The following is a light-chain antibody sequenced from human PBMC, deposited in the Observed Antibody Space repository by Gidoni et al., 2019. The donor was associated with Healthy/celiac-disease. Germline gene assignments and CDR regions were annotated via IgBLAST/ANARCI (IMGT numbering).Light chain of an antibody. V-gene: IGKV3-11*01. CDR3: QQVFT. CDR2: DAS. J-gene: IGKJ3*01. Sequence: EIVLTQSPATLSLSPGERATLSCRASQSVSSYLAWYQQKPGQAPRLLIYDASNRATGIPARFSGSGSGTDFTLTISSLEPEDFAVYYCQQVFTFXPXTKVDIK. CDR1: QSVSSY.